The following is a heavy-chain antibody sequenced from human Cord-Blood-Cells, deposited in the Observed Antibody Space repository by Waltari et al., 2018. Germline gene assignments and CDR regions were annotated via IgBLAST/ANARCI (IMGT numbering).Heavy chain of an antibody. D-gene: IGHD6-13*01. J-gene: IGHJ4*02. CDR3: ARTNPYSSSWYYFDY. CDR1: GFSISTSGLR. CDR2: IDWDDDK. V-gene: IGHV2-70*04. Sequence: QVTLKESGPALVKPTQTLTLTCTFSGFSISTSGLRVSWIRQPPGKALEWLARIDWDDDKFYSTSLKTRLTISKDTSKNQVVLTMTNMDPVDTATYYCARTNPYSSSWYYFDYWGQGTLGTVSS.